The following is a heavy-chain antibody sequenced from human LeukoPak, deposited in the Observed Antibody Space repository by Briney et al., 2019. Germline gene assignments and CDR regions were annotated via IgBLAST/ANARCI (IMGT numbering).Heavy chain of an antibody. V-gene: IGHV4-34*01. J-gene: IGHJ5*02. CDR1: GGSFSGYY. CDR3: ARAPLLVTMVRGVTESDWFDP. D-gene: IGHD3-10*01. Sequence: SETLSLTCAVYGGSFSGYYWSWIRQPPGKGLEWIGEINHSGSTNYNPSLKSRVTISVDTSKNQFPLKLSSVTAADTAVYYCARAPLLVTMVRGVTESDWFDPWGQGTLVTVSS. CDR2: INHSGST.